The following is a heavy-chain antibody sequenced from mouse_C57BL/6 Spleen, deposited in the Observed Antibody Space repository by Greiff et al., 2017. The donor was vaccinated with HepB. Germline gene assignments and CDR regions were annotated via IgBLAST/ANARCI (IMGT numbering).Heavy chain of an antibody. Sequence: DVQLVESGGGLVQPGGSLKLSCAASGFTFSDYYMYWVRQTPEKRLEWVAYISNGGGSTYYPDTVKGRFTISRDNAKNTLNLQMSRLKSEDTAMYYCARFYYGNYGAMDYWGQGTSVTVSS. J-gene: IGHJ4*01. CDR3: ARFYYGNYGAMDY. CDR2: ISNGGGST. V-gene: IGHV5-12*01. D-gene: IGHD2-1*01. CDR1: GFTFSDYY.